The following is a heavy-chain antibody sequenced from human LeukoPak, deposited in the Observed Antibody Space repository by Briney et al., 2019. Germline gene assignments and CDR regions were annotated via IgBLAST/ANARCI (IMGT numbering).Heavy chain of an antibody. J-gene: IGHJ6*03. CDR2: ISAYNGNT. Sequence: ASVKVSCKASGYTFTSYGISWVRQAPGQGLEWMGWISAYNGNTNYAQKLQGRVTMTTDTSTSTAYMELRSLRSDDTAVYYCARGGYGSGRSYYYYMDVRGKGTTVTISS. CDR1: GYTFTSYG. D-gene: IGHD3-10*01. CDR3: ARGGYGSGRSYYYYMDV. V-gene: IGHV1-18*01.